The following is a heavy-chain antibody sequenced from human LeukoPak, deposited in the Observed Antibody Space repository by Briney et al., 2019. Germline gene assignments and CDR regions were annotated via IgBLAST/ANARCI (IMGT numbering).Heavy chain of an antibody. D-gene: IGHD6-13*01. Sequence: KSSETLSLTCTVSGGSISSSSYYWGWIRQPPGKGLEWIGSIYYSGSTNYNPSLKSRVTISVDTSKNQFSLKLSSVTAADTAVYYCARAAYSSSWYEPPYAFDIWGQGTMVTVSS. V-gene: IGHV4-39*07. CDR2: IYYSGST. J-gene: IGHJ3*02. CDR1: GGSISSSSYY. CDR3: ARAAYSSSWYEPPYAFDI.